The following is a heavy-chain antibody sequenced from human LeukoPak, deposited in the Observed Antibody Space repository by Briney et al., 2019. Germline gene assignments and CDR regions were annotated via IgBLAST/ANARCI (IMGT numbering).Heavy chain of an antibody. V-gene: IGHV1-3*03. D-gene: IGHD6-13*01. J-gene: IGHJ6*03. Sequence: ASVKVSRKASGYTFTNSAMHWGPEARGQRLESLGCIKAGNGDTKYSQEFQGRVTITRDTSASTTYMELSSLRSEDMAVYYCAREVYSSSWYLTYYYYYYMDVWGKGTTVNVSS. CDR1: GYTFTNSA. CDR2: IKAGNGDT. CDR3: AREVYSSSWYLTYYYYYYMDV.